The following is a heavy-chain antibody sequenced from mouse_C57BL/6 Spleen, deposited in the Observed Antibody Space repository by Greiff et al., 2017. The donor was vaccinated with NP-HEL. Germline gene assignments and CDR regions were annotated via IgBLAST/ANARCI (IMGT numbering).Heavy chain of an antibody. CDR2: IWSGGST. J-gene: IGHJ3*01. Sequence: VQLQQSGPGLVQPSQSLSITCTVSGFSLTSYGVHWVRQSPGKGLEWLGVIWSGGSTDYNAAFISSLSISKDNSKSQVFFKMNSLQADDTAIYYCASPQSVYYDYVFAYWGQGTLVTVSA. V-gene: IGHV2-2*01. CDR3: ASPQSVYYDYVFAY. CDR1: GFSLTSYG. D-gene: IGHD2-4*01.